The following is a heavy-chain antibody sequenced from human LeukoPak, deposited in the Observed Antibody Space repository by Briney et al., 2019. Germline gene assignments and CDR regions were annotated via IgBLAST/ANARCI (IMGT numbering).Heavy chain of an antibody. CDR2: SDWDDDK. Sequence: SGPTLVHPPQPRTLTCTFSGFSVGTSGVGVGWIRQPPEKALEWLALSDWDDDKRYSPSLKSRLTITKDTSKNQVVLTMTNMDPVDTATYYCAHSLYYYGSGSYYNWYYFDYWGQGTLVTVSS. CDR1: GFSVGTSGVG. V-gene: IGHV2-5*02. J-gene: IGHJ4*02. CDR3: AHSLYYYGSGSYYNWYYFDY. D-gene: IGHD3-10*01.